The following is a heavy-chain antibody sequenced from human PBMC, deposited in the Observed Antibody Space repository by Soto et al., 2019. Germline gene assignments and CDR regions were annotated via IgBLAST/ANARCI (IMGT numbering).Heavy chain of an antibody. Sequence: GGSLRLSCAASGFTCSSYGMHWVRQAPGKGLERVAVISYDGSNKYYADSVKGRFTISRDNSKNTLYLQMNSLRAEDTAVYYCAKERTKGGYSYGYGYYYYYGMDVWGQGTTVTVSS. J-gene: IGHJ6*02. CDR3: AKERTKGGYSYGYGYYYYYGMDV. D-gene: IGHD5-18*01. CDR2: ISYDGSNK. CDR1: GFTCSSYG. V-gene: IGHV3-30*18.